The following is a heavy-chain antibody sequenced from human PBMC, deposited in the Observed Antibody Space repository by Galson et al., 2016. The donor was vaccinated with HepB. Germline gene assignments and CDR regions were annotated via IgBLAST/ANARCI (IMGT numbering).Heavy chain of an antibody. CDR1: GFTFSSYA. J-gene: IGHJ5*02. V-gene: IGHV3-23*01. CDR3: AKDVNERLYDILTGYPGA. Sequence: SLRLSCAASGFTFSSYAMSWVRQTPGKGLEWVSTISGSGGSTYYADSVNGRFTISRDNSKNTLSLQMNSLRVDDTAVYYCAKDVNERLYDILTGYPGAWGQGTLVIVSS. CDR2: ISGSGGST. D-gene: IGHD3-9*01.